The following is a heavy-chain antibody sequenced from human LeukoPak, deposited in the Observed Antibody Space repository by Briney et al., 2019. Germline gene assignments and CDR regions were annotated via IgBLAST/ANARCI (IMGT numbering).Heavy chain of an antibody. CDR1: GFTVSSNY. CDR3: ARGGISRPYYFDS. J-gene: IGHJ4*02. Sequence: GGSLRLSCAASGFTVSSNYMSWVRQAPGKGLEWVSVIYSGGSTYYADSVKGRFTISRDNSKNSLYLQMNGLRAEDTAVYFCARGGISRPYYFDSWGQGTLVTVSS. CDR2: IYSGGST. V-gene: IGHV3-53*01.